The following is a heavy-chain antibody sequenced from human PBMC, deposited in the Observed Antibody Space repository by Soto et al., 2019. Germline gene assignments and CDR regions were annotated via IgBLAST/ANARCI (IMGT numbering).Heavy chain of an antibody. CDR1: GGTFSSYA. Sequence: WASVKVSCKASGGTFSSYAISWVRQAPGQGLEWMGGIIPIFGTANYAQKFQGRVTITADESTSTAYMELSSLRSEDTAVYYCARDHRYCSSTSCYSGYYYYGMDVWGQGTTVTVSS. CDR3: ARDHRYCSSTSCYSGYYYYGMDV. V-gene: IGHV1-69*13. D-gene: IGHD2-2*02. J-gene: IGHJ6*02. CDR2: IIPIFGTA.